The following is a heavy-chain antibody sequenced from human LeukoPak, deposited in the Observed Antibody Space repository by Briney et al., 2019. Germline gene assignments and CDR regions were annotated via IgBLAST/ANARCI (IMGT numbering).Heavy chain of an antibody. Sequence: PSGSPSLICTVSVGSPSRGSSYSGWVRQPAGGGLGLHGRIYNRGSTNYNTSLKSRVTISVDTSKNQFSLKLSSVTAADTAVYYWARDPVYSTDYYYYMDVWGKGTTVTVSS. V-gene: IGHV4-61*02. CDR3: ARDPVYSTDYYYYMDV. D-gene: IGHD4-11*01. J-gene: IGHJ6*03. CDR1: VGSPSRGSSY. CDR2: IYNRGST.